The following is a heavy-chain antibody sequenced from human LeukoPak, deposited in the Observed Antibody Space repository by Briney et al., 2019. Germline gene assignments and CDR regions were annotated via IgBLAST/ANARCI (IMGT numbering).Heavy chain of an antibody. CDR3: AHSTYYDFWSGYPYFDY. Sequence: SGPTLVKSTQPLTLTCTFSGFSLSTSEVGVGWIRQPPGKALEWLALIYWNDDKRYSPSQKSRLTITKDTSKNQVVLTMTNMDPVDTATYYCAHSTYYDFWSGYPYFDYWGQGTLVTVSS. V-gene: IGHV2-5*01. CDR1: GFSLSTSEVG. J-gene: IGHJ4*02. CDR2: IYWNDDK. D-gene: IGHD3-3*01.